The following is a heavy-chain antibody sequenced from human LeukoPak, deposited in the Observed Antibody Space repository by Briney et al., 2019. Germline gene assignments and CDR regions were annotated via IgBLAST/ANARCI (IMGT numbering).Heavy chain of an antibody. CDR3: ARGGGWYFDY. V-gene: IGHV3-7*01. D-gene: IGHD6-19*01. CDR1: GFTFSSYW. CDR2: IKEDGSEK. J-gene: IGHJ4*02. Sequence: GGSLRLSCAASGFTFSSYWMNWVRQAPGKWPEWVANIKEDGSEKYYVDSVKGRFTISRDNAKNSLYLQMNSLRAEDTAVYYCARGGGWYFDYWGQGTLVTVSS.